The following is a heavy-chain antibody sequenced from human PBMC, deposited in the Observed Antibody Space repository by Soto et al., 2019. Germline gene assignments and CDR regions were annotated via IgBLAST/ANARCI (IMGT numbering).Heavy chain of an antibody. V-gene: IGHV4-59*01. CDR3: ARDKRGWNRCSGGSCGHFDY. J-gene: IGHJ4*02. CDR1: GGSISSYY. CDR2: IYYSGST. D-gene: IGHD2-15*01. Sequence: SETLSLTCTVSGGSISSYYWSWIRQPPGKGLEWIGYIYYSGSTNYNPSLKSRVTISVDTSKNQFSLKLSSVTAADTAVYYCARDKRGWNRCSGGSCGHFDYWGQGTLVTVSS.